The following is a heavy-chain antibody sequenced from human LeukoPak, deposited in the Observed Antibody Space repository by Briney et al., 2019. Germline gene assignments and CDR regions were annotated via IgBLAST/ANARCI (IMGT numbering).Heavy chain of an antibody. D-gene: IGHD1-26*01. J-gene: IGHJ6*03. Sequence: PSETLSLTCAVYGGSFSGYYWSWIRQPPGKGLKWIGEINHSGTTNYNSSLKSRVTVSVDTSKNQFSLKLSSVTAADKAVYYCARRYSGSYGLYSHHSMDVWGKGTTVTISS. CDR1: GGSFSGYY. CDR2: INHSGTT. V-gene: IGHV4-34*01. CDR3: ARRYSGSYGLYSHHSMDV.